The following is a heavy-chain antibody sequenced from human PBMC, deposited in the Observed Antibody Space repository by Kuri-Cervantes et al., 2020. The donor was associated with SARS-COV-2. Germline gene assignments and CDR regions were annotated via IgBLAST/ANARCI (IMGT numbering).Heavy chain of an antibody. CDR2: MNPNSGNT. CDR3: ARLGYCSSTSCYVYAFDI. CDR1: GYTFTSYD. V-gene: IGHV1-8*02. J-gene: IGHJ3*02. D-gene: IGHD2-2*01. Sequence: ASVKVSCKASGYTFTSYDINWVRQATGQGLEWMGWMNPNSGNTGYAQKFQGRVTMTRNTSISTAYMELSSLRSEDTAAYYCARLGYCSSTSCYVYAFDIWGQGTMVTVSS.